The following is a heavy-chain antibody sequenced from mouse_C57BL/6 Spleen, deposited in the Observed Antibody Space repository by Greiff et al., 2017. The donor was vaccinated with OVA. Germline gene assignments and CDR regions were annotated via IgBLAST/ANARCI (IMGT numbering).Heavy chain of an antibody. CDR1: GYAFSSSW. J-gene: IGHJ2*01. V-gene: IGHV1-82*01. CDR3: APNWEDFDY. CDR2: IYPGDGDT. Sequence: QVQLQQSGPELVKPGASVKISCKASGYAFSSSWMNWVKQRPGKGLEWIGRIYPGDGDTNYNGKFKGKATLTADKSSSTAYMQLSSLTSEDSAVYFCAPNWEDFDYWGQGTTLTVSS. D-gene: IGHD4-1*01.